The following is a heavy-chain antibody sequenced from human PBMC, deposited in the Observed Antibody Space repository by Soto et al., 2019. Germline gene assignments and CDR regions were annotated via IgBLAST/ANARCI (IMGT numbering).Heavy chain of an antibody. Sequence: GGSLRLSCAASGFTFSNYVLSWVRQAPGKGLEWVSAISGTGGSTYYADSVKGRFTISRDNSKNTLYLQMNSLRAEDTAVYYCAKDHEGDLRPLRFLGYYFDYWGQGTLVTVSS. D-gene: IGHD3-3*01. CDR2: ISGTGGST. CDR3: AKDHEGDLRPLRFLGYYFDY. V-gene: IGHV3-23*01. J-gene: IGHJ4*02. CDR1: GFTFSNYV.